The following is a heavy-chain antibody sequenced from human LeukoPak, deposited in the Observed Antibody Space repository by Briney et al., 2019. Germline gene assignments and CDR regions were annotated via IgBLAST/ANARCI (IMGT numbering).Heavy chain of an antibody. CDR2: ISGSGGST. Sequence: GGSLRLSCAASGFTFSSYAMSWVRQAPGKGLGWVSAISGSGGSTYYADSVKGRFTISRDNSKNTLYLQMNSLRAEDTAVYYCAKSLTVTLRGYYYYGMDVWGKGTTVTVSS. CDR3: AKSLTVTLRGYYYYGMDV. D-gene: IGHD4-17*01. CDR1: GFTFSSYA. V-gene: IGHV3-23*01. J-gene: IGHJ6*04.